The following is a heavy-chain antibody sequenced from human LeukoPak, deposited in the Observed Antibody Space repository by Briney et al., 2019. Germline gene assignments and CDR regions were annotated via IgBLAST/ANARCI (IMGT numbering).Heavy chain of an antibody. D-gene: IGHD3-3*01. V-gene: IGHV4-34*01. CDR3: ARRVWFGDVWVFDY. CDR2: INHSGNT. Sequence: PSETLSLTCAVYGGSFSGYYWSWIRQPPGMGLEWIGEINHSGNTNYNPSLKSRVSISVDTSKIQFSLNLNSVTAADTAVYYCARRVWFGDVWVFDYWGQGALVTVSS. CDR1: GGSFSGYY. J-gene: IGHJ4*02.